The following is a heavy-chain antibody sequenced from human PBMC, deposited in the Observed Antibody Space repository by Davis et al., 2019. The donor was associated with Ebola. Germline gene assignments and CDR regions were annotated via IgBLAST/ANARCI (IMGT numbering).Heavy chain of an antibody. V-gene: IGHV1-2*05. CDR3: ARLDSGLLWFGDAFDI. J-gene: IGHJ3*02. D-gene: IGHD3-10*01. CDR2: INPNSGGT. CDR1: GYTFTGYY. Sequence: AASVKVSCKASGYTFTGYYMHWVRQAPGQGLEWMGRINPNSGGTNYAQKFQGRVTMTRDTSISTAYTELSRLRSDDTVVYYCARLDSGLLWFGDAFDIWGQGTMVTVS.